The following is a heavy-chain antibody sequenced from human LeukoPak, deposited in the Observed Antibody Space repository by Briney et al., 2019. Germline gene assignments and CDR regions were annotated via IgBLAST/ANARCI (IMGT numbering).Heavy chain of an antibody. CDR2: ISAYNGNT. V-gene: IGHV1-18*01. D-gene: IGHD2-21*02. CDR3: ARVDLCGGDCYNWFDP. Sequence: ASVKVSCKASGYTFTSYGISWVRQAPGQGLEWMGWISAYNGNTNYAQKLQGRVIMTTDTSTSTAYMELRSLRSDDTAVYYCARVDLCGGDCYNWFDPWGQGTLVTVSS. J-gene: IGHJ5*02. CDR1: GYTFTSYG.